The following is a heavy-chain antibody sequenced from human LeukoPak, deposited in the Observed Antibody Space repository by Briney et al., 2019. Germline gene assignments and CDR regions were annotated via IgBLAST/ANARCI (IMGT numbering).Heavy chain of an antibody. J-gene: IGHJ4*02. CDR3: TRVGPSTVVDY. D-gene: IGHD1-26*01. CDR2: IRSKPQSYAT. CDR1: GFTFSDSA. Sequence: GGSLRLSCAASGFTFSDSAIHWVRQASGKGLEWVGRIRSKPQSYATAYDESLKGRFTVSRDDSKNTAYLQKSSPIIEDTAVYYCTRVGPSTVVDYWGQGTQVTVSS. V-gene: IGHV3-73*01.